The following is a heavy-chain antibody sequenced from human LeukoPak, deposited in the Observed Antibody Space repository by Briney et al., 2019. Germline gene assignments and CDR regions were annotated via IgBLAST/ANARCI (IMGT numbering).Heavy chain of an antibody. CDR2: INHSGST. J-gene: IGHJ6*03. CDR3: ARGRHDITMIVVVMTSVSYYLDV. CDR1: GGSFSGCY. Sequence: SETLSLTCAVYGGSFSGCYWSWIRQPPGKGLEWIGEINHSGSTNYNPSLKSRVTISVDTSKNQFSLKLRSVTAADTAVYYCARGRHDITMIVVVMTSVSYYLDVWGKGTTVTVS. D-gene: IGHD3-22*01. V-gene: IGHV4-34*01.